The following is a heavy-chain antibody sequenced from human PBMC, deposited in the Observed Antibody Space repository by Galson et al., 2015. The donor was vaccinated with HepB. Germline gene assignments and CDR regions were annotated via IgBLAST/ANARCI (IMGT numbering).Heavy chain of an antibody. CDR1: GFTFSSYG. J-gene: IGHJ4*02. Sequence: SLRLSCAASGFTFSSYGMYWVRQAPGKGLEWVAVIWYDGTIKYYRDSVRGRFTVSRDNSRNTLYLQMSSLRAEDTAVYYCARDFGFGLDYWGQGTLVIVSS. D-gene: IGHD3-10*01. CDR2: IWYDGTIK. CDR3: ARDFGFGLDY. V-gene: IGHV3-33*01.